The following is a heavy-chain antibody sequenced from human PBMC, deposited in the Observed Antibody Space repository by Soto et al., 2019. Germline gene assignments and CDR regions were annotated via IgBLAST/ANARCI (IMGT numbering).Heavy chain of an antibody. CDR2: IYSDGNT. D-gene: IGHD1-1*01. V-gene: IGHV3-66*01. J-gene: IGHJ5*02. CDR1: GFAVSSNY. CDR3: PRAEIEMPTT. Sequence: EMYLVESGGGLVQPGGSLRLSCVASGFAVSSNYMSLVRQAPGKGLEWVSVIYSDGNTYYAVSVKGRFTISRDNFKNTVYLQMSSLRAEDTAVYDCPRAEIEMPTTWGQGTLVTGSS.